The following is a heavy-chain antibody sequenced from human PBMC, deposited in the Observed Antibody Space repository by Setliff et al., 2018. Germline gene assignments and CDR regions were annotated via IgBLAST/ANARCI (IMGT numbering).Heavy chain of an antibody. D-gene: IGHD3-3*01. V-gene: IGHV4-38-2*01. CDR3: ARHKAGITIFGVVINPDAFDI. CDR2: IYHSGST. Sequence: SETLSLTCAVSGYSISSGYYWGWIRQPPGKGLEWIGSIYHSGSTYYNPSLKSRVTISVDTSKNQFSLKLSSVTAADTAVYYCARHKAGITIFGVVINPDAFDIWGQGTKVTVSS. CDR1: GYSISSGYY. J-gene: IGHJ3*02.